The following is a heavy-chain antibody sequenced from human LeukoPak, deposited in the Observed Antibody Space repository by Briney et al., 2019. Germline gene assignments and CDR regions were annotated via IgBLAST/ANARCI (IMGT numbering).Heavy chain of an antibody. Sequence: PSETLSLTCAVYGGSFSGYYWSWIRQPPGKGLEWIGEINHSGSTNYNPSLKSRVTISVDTSKNQFSLKLSSVTAADTAVYYCARDVDIVATIVADYWGQGTLVTVSS. CDR3: ARDVDIVATIVADY. CDR1: GGSFSGYY. J-gene: IGHJ4*02. CDR2: INHSGST. V-gene: IGHV4-34*01. D-gene: IGHD5-12*01.